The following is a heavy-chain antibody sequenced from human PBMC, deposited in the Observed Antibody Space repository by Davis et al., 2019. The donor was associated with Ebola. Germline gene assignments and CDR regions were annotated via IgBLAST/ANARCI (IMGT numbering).Heavy chain of an antibody. V-gene: IGHV3-49*04. CDR3: VTENWYRFES. CDR1: GFTFGDYT. Sequence: PGGSLRLSCTTSGFTFGDYTMSWVRQAPGKGLEWVGFIRSKAYGGTTEYAASVRGRFIISRDDSKSIAYLHMNSLKTEDTAVYYCVTENWYRFESWGQGTLVTVSS. CDR2: IRSKAYGGTT. D-gene: IGHD1/OR15-1a*01. J-gene: IGHJ4*02.